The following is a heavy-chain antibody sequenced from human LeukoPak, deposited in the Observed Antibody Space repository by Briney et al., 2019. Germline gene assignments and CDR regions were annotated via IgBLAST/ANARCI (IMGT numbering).Heavy chain of an antibody. CDR1: GFTFSGGA. J-gene: IGHJ4*02. Sequence: GGSLRLSCAASGFTFSGGAIHWVRQASGKGPEWVGRIRSKANNYATTYAASVKGRFTISIDDSKNTAYLQMNTLKTEDTAVYYCATLGSGGNCLSNWGQGTLVTVSS. D-gene: IGHD2-15*01. V-gene: IGHV3-73*01. CDR2: IRSKANNYAT. CDR3: ATLGSGGNCLSN.